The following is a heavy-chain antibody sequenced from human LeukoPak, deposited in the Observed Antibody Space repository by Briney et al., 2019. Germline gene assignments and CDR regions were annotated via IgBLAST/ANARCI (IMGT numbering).Heavy chain of an antibody. CDR1: GGSITSYY. CDR3: ARPAYYYGSNFDY. CDR2: VHYSGAT. J-gene: IGHJ4*02. D-gene: IGHD3-10*01. Sequence: SETLSLTCTVSGGSITSYYWSWIRQPPGKGLEWIGYVHYSGATNYNSTLKGRVTISVDTSKNQFSLKLSSVTAADTAVYYCARPAYYYGSNFDYWGQGTLVTVSS. V-gene: IGHV4-59*08.